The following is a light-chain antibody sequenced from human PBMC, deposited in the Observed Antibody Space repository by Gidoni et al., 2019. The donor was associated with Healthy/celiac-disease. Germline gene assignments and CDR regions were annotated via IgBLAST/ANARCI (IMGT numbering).Light chain of an antibody. Sequence: QSVLTQPPSVSAAPRQKVTISCSGSSSNIGNNYVSWYQQLPGTAPQLLIYENNKRPSGIPDRSSGSTSGTSATLGITGLQTGDEADYYCGTWDSSLSAIFGGGTKLTVL. J-gene: IGLJ2*01. CDR1: SSNIGNNY. V-gene: IGLV1-51*02. CDR2: ENN. CDR3: GTWDSSLSAI.